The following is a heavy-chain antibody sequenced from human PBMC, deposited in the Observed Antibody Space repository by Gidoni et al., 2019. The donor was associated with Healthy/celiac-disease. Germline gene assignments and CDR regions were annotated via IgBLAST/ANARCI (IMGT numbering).Heavy chain of an antibody. Sequence: EVQLVESGVGLVKPGGSLRLSCAASVFTFSSYSINWVRQAPGKGLEWVSSISRSSSYIYYADSVKGRFTISRDNAKNSLYRQMNSLRAEDTAVYYCARDTPNWNYDYWGQGTLVTVSS. CDR3: ARDTPNWNYDY. CDR2: ISRSSSYI. V-gene: IGHV3-21*01. J-gene: IGHJ4*02. CDR1: VFTFSSYS. D-gene: IGHD1-7*01.